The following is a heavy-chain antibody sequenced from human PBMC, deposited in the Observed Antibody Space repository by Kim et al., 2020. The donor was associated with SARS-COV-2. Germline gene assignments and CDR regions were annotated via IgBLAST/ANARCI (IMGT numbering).Heavy chain of an antibody. J-gene: IGHJ6*03. CDR3: ATMSSGYSGYVWYYYMDV. Sequence: KGRFTIYREDAKNTLYLQMNSLRAEDTAVYYCATMSSGYSGYVWYYYMDVWGKGTTVTVSS. D-gene: IGHD5-12*01. V-gene: IGHV3-23*01.